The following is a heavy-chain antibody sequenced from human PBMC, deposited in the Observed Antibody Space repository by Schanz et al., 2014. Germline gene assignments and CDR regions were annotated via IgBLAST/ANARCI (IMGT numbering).Heavy chain of an antibody. CDR2: MYINSGST. CDR1: GFSFEDHA. CDR3: ARDGGRDGYNLAFDV. V-gene: IGHV3-23*04. J-gene: IGHJ3*01. Sequence: EVQLVESGGDLITPGRSLRLSCTASGFSFEDHALGWFRQAPGKGLEWISSMYINSGSTQYADSVKGRFIISRDSSKNTLFLQMNSLRAEDTAVYFCARDGGRDGYNLAFDVWGQGTLVTVSS. D-gene: IGHD5-12*01.